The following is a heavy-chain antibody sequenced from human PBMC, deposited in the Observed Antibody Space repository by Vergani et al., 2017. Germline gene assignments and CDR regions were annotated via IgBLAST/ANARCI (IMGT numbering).Heavy chain of an antibody. D-gene: IGHD3-16*01. CDR3: PTDNPSYYDYIWGSPLFAY. CDR1: GFTFSSYA. J-gene: IGHJ4*02. CDR2: ISGSGGST. V-gene: IGHV3-23*01. Sequence: EVQLLESGGGLVQPGGSLRLSCAASGFTFSSYAMSWVRQAPGKGLEWVSAISGSGGSTYYADSVKGRFTISRDNSKNTLYLQMNSLRAEDTAVYYRPTDNPSYYDYIWGSPLFAYWGQGTLVTVPP.